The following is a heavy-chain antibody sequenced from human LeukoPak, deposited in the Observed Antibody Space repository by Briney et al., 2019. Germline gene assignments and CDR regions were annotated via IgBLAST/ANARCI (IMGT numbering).Heavy chain of an antibody. J-gene: IGHJ6*03. CDR1: GFTFGDYG. D-gene: IGHD6-6*01. CDR2: ISSSSSTI. Sequence: GGSLRLSCAASGFTFGDYGMHWVRQAPGKGLEWGSYISSSSSTIYYADSVKGRFTISRDNAKNSLYLQMNSLRAEETAVYYCARLGSSGYYYYYMDVWGKGTTVTVSS. CDR3: ARLGSSGYYYYYMDV. V-gene: IGHV3-48*01.